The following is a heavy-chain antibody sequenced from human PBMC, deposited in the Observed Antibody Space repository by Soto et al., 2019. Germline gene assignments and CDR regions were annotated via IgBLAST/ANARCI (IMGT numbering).Heavy chain of an antibody. D-gene: IGHD2-2*01. CDR3: ARDKSNTVVGVPFGGFYP. V-gene: IGHV1-46*01. CDR1: GFTFSIYW. Sequence: ASVKVSCKASGFTFSIYWMHWVRQAPGQGLEWMGLINPSGDFTIYAQKFQGRRTLARDTSTTTVYMERSSLRVEDTAVYYCARDKSNTVVGVPFGGFYPWGQGTLFTVAS. CDR2: INPSGDFT. J-gene: IGHJ5*02.